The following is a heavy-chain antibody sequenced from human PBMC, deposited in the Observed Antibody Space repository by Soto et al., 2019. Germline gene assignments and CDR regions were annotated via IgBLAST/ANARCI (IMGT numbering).Heavy chain of an antibody. CDR2: ISYSGTT. CDR3: ATMGTPVTGLYYFDY. CDR1: GFSISSGNYY. J-gene: IGHJ4*02. D-gene: IGHD4-17*01. V-gene: IGHV4-30-4*01. Sequence: SETLSLTCPFSGFSISSGNYYWSWIRQPPGKGLEWIGFISYSGTTHYSASLRSRVSISVDTSKNQFSLDLSSVTAADTAVYYCATMGTPVTGLYYFDYWGQGTLVTVSS.